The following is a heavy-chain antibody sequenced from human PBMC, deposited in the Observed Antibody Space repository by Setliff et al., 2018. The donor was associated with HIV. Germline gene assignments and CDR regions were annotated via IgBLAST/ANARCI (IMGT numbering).Heavy chain of an antibody. CDR3: ARVHLTTNAVYGVVSNWFDP. CDR1: GFTFSDFW. Sequence: GGSLRLSCEASGFTFSDFWMHWVSQAPGKGLEWVASISPDGSRNYCVGSVKGRFTASRDNAKSSLYLQMNSLRAEDTAVYYCARVHLTTNAVYGVVSNWFDPWGQGALVTVSS. D-gene: IGHD3-3*01. CDR2: ISPDGSRN. J-gene: IGHJ5*02. V-gene: IGHV3-7*03.